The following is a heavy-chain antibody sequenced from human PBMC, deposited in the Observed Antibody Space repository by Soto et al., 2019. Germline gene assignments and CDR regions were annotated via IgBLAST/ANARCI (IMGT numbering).Heavy chain of an antibody. J-gene: IGHJ5*02. Sequence: SDSLYRPYPVCGPAVSTTHWWSWVRQPPGKGPEWIGEINHRGSANYNPSLKSRVTISVDKSKNQFSLKLSSVTAADTAVYYCARDQLEGNWFDPWGQG. CDR2: INHRGSA. CDR1: GPAVSTTHW. CDR3: ARDQLEGNWFDP. V-gene: IGHV4-4*02. D-gene: IGHD1-1*01.